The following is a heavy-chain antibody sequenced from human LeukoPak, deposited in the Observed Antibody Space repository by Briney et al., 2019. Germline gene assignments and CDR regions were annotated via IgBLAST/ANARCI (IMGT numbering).Heavy chain of an antibody. J-gene: IGHJ6*02. V-gene: IGHV1-69*04. CDR1: GGTFSSYA. D-gene: IGHD3-9*01. CDR3: ARDYNPLRYFDWLSYYGMDA. CDR2: IIPILGIA. Sequence: SVKVSCKASGGTFSSYAISWVRQAPGQGLEWMGMIIPILGIANYAQKFQGRVTITADKSTSTAYMELSSLRSEDTAVYYCARDYNPLRYFDWLSYYGMDAWGQGTTVTVSS.